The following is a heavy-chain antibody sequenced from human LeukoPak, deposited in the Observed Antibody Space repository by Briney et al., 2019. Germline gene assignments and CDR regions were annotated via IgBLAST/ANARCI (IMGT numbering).Heavy chain of an antibody. CDR2: IIPIFGTA. J-gene: IGHJ4*02. CDR3: ARVSAGGNSAYYFDY. V-gene: IGHV1-69*13. D-gene: IGHD4-23*01. CDR1: GGTFSSYA. Sequence: SVTVSCKASGGTFSSYAISWVRQAPGQGLEWMGGIIPIFGTANYAQKFQGRVTITADESTSTAYMELSSLRSEDTAVYYCARVSAGGNSAYYFDYWGQGTLVTVSS.